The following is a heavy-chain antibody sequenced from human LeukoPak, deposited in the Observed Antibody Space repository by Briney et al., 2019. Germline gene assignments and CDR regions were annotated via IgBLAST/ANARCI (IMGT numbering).Heavy chain of an antibody. J-gene: IGHJ4*02. Sequence: PGVSLRLSCAASGFTVSSNYMSWVRHAPGKGLEWVSYITDSGSTIYYADPVRGRFTISRDNANNSLYLQMNSLRAEDTAVYYCASSRGSWPDYFDYWGQGTLVTVSS. D-gene: IGHD6-13*01. V-gene: IGHV3-48*03. CDR1: GFTVSSNY. CDR3: ASSRGSWPDYFDY. CDR2: ITDSGSTI.